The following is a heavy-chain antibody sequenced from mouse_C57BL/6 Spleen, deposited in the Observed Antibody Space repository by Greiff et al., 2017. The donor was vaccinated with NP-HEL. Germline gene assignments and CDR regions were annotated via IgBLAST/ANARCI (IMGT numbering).Heavy chain of an antibody. Sequence: QVQLQQPGAELVRPGSSVKLSCKASGYTFTSYWMDWVKQRPGQGLEWIGNIYPSDSETHYNQKFKDKATLTVDKSSSTAYMQLSSLTSEDSAVYYGARDEGPAWFAYWGQGTLVTVSA. D-gene: IGHD3-3*01. J-gene: IGHJ3*01. CDR2: IYPSDSET. CDR1: GYTFTSYW. V-gene: IGHV1-61*01. CDR3: ARDEGPAWFAY.